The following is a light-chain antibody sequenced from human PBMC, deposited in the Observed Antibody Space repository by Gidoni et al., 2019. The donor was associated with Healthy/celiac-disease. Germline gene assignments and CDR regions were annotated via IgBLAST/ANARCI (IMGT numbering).Light chain of an antibody. V-gene: IGKV1-5*03. CDR2: KAS. CDR1: QSISSW. CDR3: QQYNSYHT. Sequence: DIQMTQSPSTLSASVGDRVTITCRAIQSISSWLAWYQQTPGKATKLLIYKASSLESGVPSRFSGSLSGTEFTLTISSLQPDDFASYYCQQYNSYHTFGQGTKLEIK. J-gene: IGKJ2*01.